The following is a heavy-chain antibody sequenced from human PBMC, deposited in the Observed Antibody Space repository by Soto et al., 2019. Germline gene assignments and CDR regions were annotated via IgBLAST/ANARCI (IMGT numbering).Heavy chain of an antibody. CDR3: AKDHLAAAAFDY. V-gene: IGHV3-23*01. D-gene: IGHD6-13*01. Sequence: GGSLRLAWASSGLTWSSYAMIWVRQAPGKGLEWVSAISGSGGSTYYADSVKGRFTISRDNSKNTLYLQMNSLRAEDTAVYYCAKDHLAAAAFDYWGQGTLVTVSS. CDR1: GLTWSSYA. CDR2: ISGSGGST. J-gene: IGHJ4*02.